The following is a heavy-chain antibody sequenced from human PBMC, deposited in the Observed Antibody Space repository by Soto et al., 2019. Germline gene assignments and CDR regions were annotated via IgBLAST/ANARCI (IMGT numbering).Heavy chain of an antibody. D-gene: IGHD4-17*01. CDR3: ARDPYGDFYFDY. J-gene: IGHJ4*02. CDR2: INPNSGGT. Sequence: ASVKVSCKTSGYTFSDNYVHWVRQAPGQGLEWMGWINPNSGGTNYAQKFQGRVTMTRDTSISTAYMELSRLRSDDTAVYYCARDPYGDFYFDYWGQGTLVTVSS. CDR1: GYTFSDNY. V-gene: IGHV1-2*02.